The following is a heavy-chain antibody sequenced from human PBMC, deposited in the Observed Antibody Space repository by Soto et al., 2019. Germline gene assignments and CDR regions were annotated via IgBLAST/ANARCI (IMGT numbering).Heavy chain of an antibody. V-gene: IGHV4-59*08. CDR1: CGNIIDYY. Sequence: LVTMSVTCTVACGNIIDYYWSWILQNQGKGLEWIGYIYYSGSTNYNPSLKSRVTISVDTSKNQFSLKLSSVTAADTAVYYCARHRVRIAATSDFDYWGQGTLVSVSS. D-gene: IGHD6-6*01. CDR3: ARHRVRIAATSDFDY. J-gene: IGHJ4*02. CDR2: IYYSGST.